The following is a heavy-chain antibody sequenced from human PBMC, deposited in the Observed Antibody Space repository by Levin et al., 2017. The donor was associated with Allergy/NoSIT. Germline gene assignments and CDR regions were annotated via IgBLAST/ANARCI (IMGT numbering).Heavy chain of an antibody. J-gene: IGHJ4*02. Sequence: SETLSLTCLISGYSISSGYQWGWVRQPPGKGLEWIGSFYHGGNIYYSPSLKRRVTISVDTSKNQVSLRVASVTATDTAVYYCARQTGTSAPFDYWGPGTLVTVSS. D-gene: IGHD1-7*01. CDR3: ARQTGTSAPFDY. CDR2: FYHGGNI. CDR1: GYSISSGYQ. V-gene: IGHV4-38-2*01.